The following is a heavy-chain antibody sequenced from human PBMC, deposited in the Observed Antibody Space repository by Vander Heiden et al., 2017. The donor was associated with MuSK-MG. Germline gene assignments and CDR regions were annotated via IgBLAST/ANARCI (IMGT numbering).Heavy chain of an antibody. Sequence: QVQLQESGPGLVKPSQTLSLTCTVSRGPISSGGYYWSWIRQHPGKGLEWIGYIYNSGSTYYNPSLKSRVTISVDTSKNQFSLKRSSVTAADTAVYYCARDASEADYMDVWGKGTTVTVSS. CDR2: IYNSGST. D-gene: IGHD2-2*01. J-gene: IGHJ6*03. V-gene: IGHV4-31*03. CDR1: RGPISSGGYY. CDR3: ARDASEADYMDV.